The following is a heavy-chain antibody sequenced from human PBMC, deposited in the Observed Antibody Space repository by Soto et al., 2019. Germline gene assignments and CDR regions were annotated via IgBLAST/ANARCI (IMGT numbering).Heavy chain of an antibody. CDR3: ARVGSGSYYRHNYAFDI. V-gene: IGHV3-11*06. J-gene: IGHJ3*02. Sequence: GGSLRLSCAASGFTFSDYYMSWIRQAPGKGLEWVSYISSSSSYTNYADSVKGRFTISRDNAKNSLYLQMNSLRAEDTAVYYCARVGSGSYYRHNYAFDIWGQGTMVTVSS. CDR2: ISSSSSYT. CDR1: GFTFSDYY. D-gene: IGHD1-26*01.